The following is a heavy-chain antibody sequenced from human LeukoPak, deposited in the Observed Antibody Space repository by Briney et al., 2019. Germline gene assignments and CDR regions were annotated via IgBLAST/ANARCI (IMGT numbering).Heavy chain of an antibody. D-gene: IGHD6-13*01. CDR2: INPNSGGT. V-gene: IGHV1-2*02. CDR3: ARDESSSWYDY. Sequence: ASVKVSCKVSGYTLTELSMHWVRQAPGQGLEWMGWINPNSGGTNYAQKFQGRVTMTRDTSISTAYMELSRLRSDDTAVYYCARDESSSWYDYWGQGTLVTVSS. J-gene: IGHJ4*02. CDR1: GYTLTELS.